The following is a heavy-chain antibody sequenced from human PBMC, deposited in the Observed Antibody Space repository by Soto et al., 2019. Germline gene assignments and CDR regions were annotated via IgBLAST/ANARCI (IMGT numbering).Heavy chain of an antibody. Sequence: PRESLKISCKGSGYSFTSYWISWVRQMPGKGLEWMGKIDPSDSYTNYSPSFQGHVTISADKSFTTAYLQWSSLKASDTAMYYCASNKNWSYYYGMDVWGQGTTVTVSS. V-gene: IGHV5-10-1*01. CDR3: ASNKNWSYYYGMDV. J-gene: IGHJ6*02. CDR1: GYSFTSYW. D-gene: IGHD1-1*01. CDR2: IDPSDSYT.